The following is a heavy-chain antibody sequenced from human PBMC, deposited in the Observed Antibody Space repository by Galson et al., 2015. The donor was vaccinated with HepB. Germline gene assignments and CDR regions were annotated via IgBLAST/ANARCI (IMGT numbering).Heavy chain of an antibody. CDR3: ARAATMVRGVVSDY. Sequence: SLRLSCAASGFTFSSYEMNWVRQAPGKGLEWVSYISSSGSTIYYADSMKGRFTISRDNAKNSLYLQMNSLRAEDTAVYYCARAATMVRGVVSDYWGQGTLVTVSS. CDR2: ISSSGSTI. J-gene: IGHJ4*02. CDR1: GFTFSSYE. V-gene: IGHV3-48*03. D-gene: IGHD3-10*01.